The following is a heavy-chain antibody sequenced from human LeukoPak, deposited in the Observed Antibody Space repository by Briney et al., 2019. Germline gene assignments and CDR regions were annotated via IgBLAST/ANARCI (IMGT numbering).Heavy chain of an antibody. V-gene: IGHV1-2*02. CDR1: GYTFTGYY. J-gene: IGHJ3*02. CDR3: ARHAVSTEKWELHPLDI. Sequence: ASVKVSCKASGYTFTGYYMHWVRQAPGQGLEWMGWINPNSGGTNYAQKFQGRVTMTRDTSISTAYMELSRLRSDDTAVYYCARHAVSTEKWELHPLDIWGQGTMVTVSS. CDR2: INPNSGGT. D-gene: IGHD1-26*01.